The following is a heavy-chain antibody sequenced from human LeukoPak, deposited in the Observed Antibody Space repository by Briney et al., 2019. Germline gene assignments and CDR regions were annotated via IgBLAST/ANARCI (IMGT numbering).Heavy chain of an antibody. V-gene: IGHV3-21*04. D-gene: IGHD3-22*01. CDR3: ARDTDYYDSSGYGRLFDY. J-gene: IGHJ4*02. CDR1: GFTFSSYS. CDR2: ISSTSTFI. Sequence: GGSLGLSCAASGFTFSSYSMNWVRQAPGKGLEWVSCISSTSTFIYYADSVKGRFTISRDNAKNSLYLQMNSLRAEDTALYYCARDTDYYDSSGYGRLFDYWGQGTLVTVSS.